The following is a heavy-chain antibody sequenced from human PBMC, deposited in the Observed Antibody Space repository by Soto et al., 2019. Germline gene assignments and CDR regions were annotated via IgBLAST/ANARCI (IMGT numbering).Heavy chain of an antibody. Sequence: EVRLLESGGGLVQPGGSLRLSCAASGFTFNNYGMSWVRQAPGKGLEWVSAITDSGGSTYYADSVKGRFTISRDNSKNTVYLQMNSLRAEDTAVYYCAKAATVVTLYYFDYWGQGTLVTVSS. D-gene: IGHD4-17*01. J-gene: IGHJ4*02. V-gene: IGHV3-23*01. CDR1: GFTFNNYG. CDR2: ITDSGGST. CDR3: AKAATVVTLYYFDY.